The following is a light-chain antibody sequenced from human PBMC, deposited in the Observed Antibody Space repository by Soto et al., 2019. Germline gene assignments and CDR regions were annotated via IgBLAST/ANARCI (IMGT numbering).Light chain of an antibody. Sequence: EIVMTQSPATLSVSPGDRATISCRASQSVSSNLAWYQHKPGQAPRLLIYGASTRAAGIPSRFSGSGSGTEFTLTISSLQSEDFAVYYCQQYYKLPFTFGPGTKVDIK. CDR3: QQYYKLPFT. CDR1: QSVSSN. CDR2: GAS. V-gene: IGKV3-15*01. J-gene: IGKJ3*01.